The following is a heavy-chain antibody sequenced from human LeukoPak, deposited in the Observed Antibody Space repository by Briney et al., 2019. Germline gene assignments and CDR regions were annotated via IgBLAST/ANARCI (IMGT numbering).Heavy chain of an antibody. V-gene: IGHV3-33*01. D-gene: IGHD3-22*01. Sequence: GGSLRLSCAASAFTFSSYGLHWVRQAPGKGLEWVAVIWYDGSNKYYADSVKGRFTISRDDSKNTLYLQMNSLRAEDTAVYYCARAGNFDSGGYYYGIDYWGQGTLVTVSS. CDR3: ARAGNFDSGGYYYGIDY. J-gene: IGHJ4*02. CDR1: AFTFSSYG. CDR2: IWYDGSNK.